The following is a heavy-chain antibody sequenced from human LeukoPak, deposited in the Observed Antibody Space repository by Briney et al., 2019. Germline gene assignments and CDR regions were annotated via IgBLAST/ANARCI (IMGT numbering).Heavy chain of an antibody. CDR3: AMGSGYYYGFDY. D-gene: IGHD3-22*01. CDR1: GYTFTGYY. CDR2: INPNSGGT. Sequence: ASVKVSFKASGYTFTGYYMHWVRQAPGQGLEWMGWINPNSGGTNYAQKFQGRVTMTRDTSISTAYMELSRLRSDDTAVYYCAMGSGYYYGFDYWGQGTLVTVSS. J-gene: IGHJ4*02. V-gene: IGHV1-2*02.